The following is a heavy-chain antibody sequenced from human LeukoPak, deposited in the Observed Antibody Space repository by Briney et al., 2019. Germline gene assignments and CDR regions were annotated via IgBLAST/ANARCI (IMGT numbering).Heavy chain of an antibody. Sequence: ASVKVSCKASGNTFTSYGISWVRQAPGQGLEWMGWTSAYNGNTNYAQKLQGRVTMTTDTSTSTAYMELRSLRSDDTAVYYCARTYSSSSGSDFDYWGQGTLVTVSS. V-gene: IGHV1-18*01. J-gene: IGHJ4*02. CDR3: ARTYSSSSGSDFDY. D-gene: IGHD6-6*01. CDR1: GNTFTSYG. CDR2: TSAYNGNT.